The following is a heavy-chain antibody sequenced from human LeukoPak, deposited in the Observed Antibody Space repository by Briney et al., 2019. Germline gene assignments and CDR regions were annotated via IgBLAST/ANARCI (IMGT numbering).Heavy chain of an antibody. J-gene: IGHJ4*02. D-gene: IGHD5-18*01. CDR3: ARPTPKFDTDIIGGGIDH. Sequence: GGSLRLSCAASGFTFSRYVMFWVRHAPGKGLEYGSVISSNRGRTYYAKSVKGRFTLSRENSKNTLYLRMGSLRAEDMAEYYCARPTPKFDTDIIGGGIDHWGQGTLVTVSS. V-gene: IGHV3-64*01. CDR1: GFTFSRYV. CDR2: ISSNRGRT.